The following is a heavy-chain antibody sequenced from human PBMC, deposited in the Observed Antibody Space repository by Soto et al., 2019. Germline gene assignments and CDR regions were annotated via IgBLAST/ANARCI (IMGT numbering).Heavy chain of an antibody. CDR3: ARVPPGQWLSKPEGFDP. CDR2: ISAYDGNT. D-gene: IGHD6-19*01. Sequence: GASVKVSCKASGYTFTSYGISWVRQAPGQGLEWMGWISAYDGNTNYAQKLQGRVTMTTDPSTSTAYMELRSLRSDDTAVDYCARVPPGQWLSKPEGFDPWGQGTLVTVSS. CDR1: GYTFTSYG. J-gene: IGHJ5*02. V-gene: IGHV1-18*04.